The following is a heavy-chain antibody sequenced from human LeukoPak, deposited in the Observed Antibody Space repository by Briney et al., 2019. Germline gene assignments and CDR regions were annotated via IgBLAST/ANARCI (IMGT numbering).Heavy chain of an antibody. CDR3: AKFSIPEKYCSGGSCYAEFDY. CDR2: IYYSGST. Sequence: SETLSLTCTVSGGSISSYYWSWIRQPPGKGLEWIGYIYYSGSTNYNPSLKSRVTISVDTSKNQFSLKLSSVTAADTAVYYCAKFSIPEKYCSGGSCYAEFDYWGQGTLATVSS. V-gene: IGHV4-59*08. D-gene: IGHD2-15*01. J-gene: IGHJ4*02. CDR1: GGSISSYY.